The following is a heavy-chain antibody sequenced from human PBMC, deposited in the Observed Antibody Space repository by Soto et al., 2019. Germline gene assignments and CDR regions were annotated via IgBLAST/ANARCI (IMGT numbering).Heavy chain of an antibody. CDR1: GFTFSSYG. V-gene: IGHV3-33*01. Sequence: GGSLRLSCAASGFTFSSYGMHWVRQAPGKGLEWVAVIWYDGSNKYYADSVKGRFTISRDNSKNTLYLQMNSLRAEDTAVYYCARDAGNIVVVVAPARGGMDVWGQGTTVTVS. D-gene: IGHD2-15*01. CDR2: IWYDGSNK. J-gene: IGHJ6*02. CDR3: ARDAGNIVVVVAPARGGMDV.